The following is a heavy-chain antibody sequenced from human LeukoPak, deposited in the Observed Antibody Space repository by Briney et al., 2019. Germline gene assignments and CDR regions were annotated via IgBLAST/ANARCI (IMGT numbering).Heavy chain of an antibody. D-gene: IGHD1-26*01. V-gene: IGHV4-59*12. Sequence: SETLSLTCTVSGGSISRYYWSWIRQPPGKGLEWIGYIYYSGTTTYNPSLKSRVTISVDRSKNQFSLKLSSVTAADTAVYYCARERVSPSGYFDYWGQGTLVTVSS. CDR2: IYYSGTT. CDR3: ARERVSPSGYFDY. CDR1: GGSISRYY. J-gene: IGHJ4*02.